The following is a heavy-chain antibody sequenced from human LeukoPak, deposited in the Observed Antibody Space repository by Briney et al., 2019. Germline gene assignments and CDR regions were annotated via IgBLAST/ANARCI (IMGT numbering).Heavy chain of an antibody. CDR3: ARGPPPACYETNGYYFFDY. CDR2: VNHSGST. V-gene: IGHV4-34*01. CDR1: GGSFSGYF. D-gene: IGHD3-22*01. Sequence: SETLSLPCVVYGGSFSGYFWTWIRQPPGRGLEWIGEVNHSGSTNYNPSLKSRVTISVDTSKNQFSLKLRSVTAADTAVYYCARGPPPACYETNGYYFFDYWGQGVLVTVSS. J-gene: IGHJ4*02.